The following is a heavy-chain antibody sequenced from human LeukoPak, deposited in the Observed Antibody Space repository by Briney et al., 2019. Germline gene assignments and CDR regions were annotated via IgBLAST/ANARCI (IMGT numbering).Heavy chain of an antibody. CDR3: ARRVRVRYFDWLGWFDP. J-gene: IGHJ5*02. CDR2: INHSGST. Sequence: KPSETLSLTCAVYGGSFSGYYWSWIRQPPGKGLEWIGEINHSGSTNYNPSLKSRVTISVDTSKNQFSLKLSSVTAADTAVYYCARRVRVRYFDWLGWFDPWGQGTLVTVSS. CDR1: GGSFSGYY. V-gene: IGHV4-34*01. D-gene: IGHD3-9*01.